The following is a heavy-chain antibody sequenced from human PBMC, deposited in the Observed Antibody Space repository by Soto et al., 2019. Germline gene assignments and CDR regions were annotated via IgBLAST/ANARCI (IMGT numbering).Heavy chain of an antibody. D-gene: IGHD3-22*01. V-gene: IGHV3-23*01. CDR3: AKDLSSLGWLALGAPFDS. Sequence: EVNLLESGGDVVQPGGSLRLSCAASGFTFSSYAMNWVRQAPGKGLEWVSSVSANGRTTYYADSVKGRFTVSRDKSKNALFLQSDSLRVEDTAIYYCAKDLSSLGWLALGAPFDSWGPGTLVTVSS. CDR2: VSANGRTT. CDR1: GFTFSSYA. J-gene: IGHJ4*02.